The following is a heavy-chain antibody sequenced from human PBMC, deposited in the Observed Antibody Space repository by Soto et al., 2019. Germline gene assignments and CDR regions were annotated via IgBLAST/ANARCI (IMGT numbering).Heavy chain of an antibody. D-gene: IGHD1-20*01. CDR1: GFSFSRYG. J-gene: IGHJ5*02. CDR2: ISSDGSNK. Sequence: QVQLVESGGGVVQAGRSLRLSCAASGFSFSRYGMHWVRQAPGKGLEWVAEISSDGSNKNYADSVKSRFTISRDISKDTLYLQMNSLRAEDTAVYYCAKGSNGPSDYGGITWGQGTLVTVSS. V-gene: IGHV3-30*18. CDR3: AKGSNGPSDYGGIT.